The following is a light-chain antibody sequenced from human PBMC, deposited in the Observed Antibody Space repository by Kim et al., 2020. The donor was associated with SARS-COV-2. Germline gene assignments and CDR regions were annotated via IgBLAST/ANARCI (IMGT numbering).Light chain of an antibody. CDR1: QSVTSN. CDR2: GVS. J-gene: IGKJ5*01. CDR3: QQYDKWPIT. Sequence: EIGMTQSPATLSVYPGERATLSCRASQSVTSNLAWYQQRPGQAPRLLIYGVSTRATGVAARISASGSATEFTLTISSLQSEDFAVYYCQQYDKWPITFGQGTRLEIK. V-gene: IGKV3-15*01.